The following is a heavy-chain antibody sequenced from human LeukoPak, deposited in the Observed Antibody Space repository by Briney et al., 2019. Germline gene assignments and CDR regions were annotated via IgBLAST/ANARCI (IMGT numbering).Heavy chain of an antibody. J-gene: IGHJ4*02. Sequence: GASVKVSCKASGYTFTSYAINWMRQAPGQGLKWMGWINTNTGNPTYAQGFTGRFVFSLDTSVSTAYLQISSLKAEDTAVYYCARATYDILTGYYLYWGQGTLVTVSS. V-gene: IGHV7-4-1*02. D-gene: IGHD3-9*01. CDR1: GYTFTSYA. CDR3: ARATYDILTGYYLY. CDR2: INTNTGNP.